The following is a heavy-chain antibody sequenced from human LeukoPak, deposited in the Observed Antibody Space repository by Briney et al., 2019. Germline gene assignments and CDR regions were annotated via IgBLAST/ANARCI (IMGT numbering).Heavy chain of an antibody. D-gene: IGHD6-13*01. J-gene: IGHJ6*02. V-gene: IGHV1-58*02. Sequence: ASVKVSCEASGFTFTSSAMQWVRQARGQRLEWIGWIVVGSGNTNYAQKFQERVIITRDMSTSTAYMELSSLRSEDTAVYYCAADLSTAAGSFYYYYGMDVWGQGTTVTVSS. CDR2: IVVGSGNT. CDR3: AADLSTAAGSFYYYYGMDV. CDR1: GFTFTSSA.